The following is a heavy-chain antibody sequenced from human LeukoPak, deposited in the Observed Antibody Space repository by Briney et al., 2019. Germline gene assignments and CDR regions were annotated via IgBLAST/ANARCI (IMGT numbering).Heavy chain of an antibody. CDR3: EKEITRTYDYLWGIYFDN. V-gene: IGHV3-23*01. Sequence: PGGSLRLSCAASGFTFSSYAMSWVRHAPGKGLEWVSAISGSGGSTYYADSVKRRFPISRDNSKNTLYLQMNSLRPEDTAVYYCEKEITRTYDYLWGIYFDNWGQGNLVTVSS. CDR2: ISGSGGST. CDR1: GFTFSSYA. D-gene: IGHD3-16*01. J-gene: IGHJ4*02.